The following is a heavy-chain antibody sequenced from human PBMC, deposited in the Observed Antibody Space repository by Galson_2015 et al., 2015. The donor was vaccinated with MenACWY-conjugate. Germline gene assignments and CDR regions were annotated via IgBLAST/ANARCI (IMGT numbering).Heavy chain of an antibody. Sequence: LRLSCAVSGFSFSRYDMHWVRQAPGKGLDWVAVISYDGSNKYYADSVKGRFTISRDKNTLYLEMISLRGEDTAVYYCARVYSGSPDYGMDVWGQGTTVTVSS. J-gene: IGHJ6*02. V-gene: IGHV3-30*04. D-gene: IGHD1-26*01. CDR1: GFSFSRYD. CDR3: ARVYSGSPDYGMDV. CDR2: ISYDGSNK.